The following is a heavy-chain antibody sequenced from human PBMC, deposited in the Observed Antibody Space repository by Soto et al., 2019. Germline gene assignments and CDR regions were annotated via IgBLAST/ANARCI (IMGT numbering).Heavy chain of an antibody. Sequence: QVQLVQSGAEVKNPGASVKVSCTASGYTFTNYGLSWVRQAPGQGLEWMGWINPYDGHTNYAQKFQGRVTMTTDTSTSTAYMEVKSLTSNDTAVYYCATTTAGDYWGQGTLVTVSS. CDR2: INPYDGHT. J-gene: IGHJ4*02. D-gene: IGHD6-13*01. V-gene: IGHV1-18*04. CDR1: GYTFTNYG. CDR3: ATTTAGDY.